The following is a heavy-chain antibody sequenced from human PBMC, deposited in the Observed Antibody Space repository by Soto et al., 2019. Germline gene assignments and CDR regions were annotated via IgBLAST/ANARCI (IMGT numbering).Heavy chain of an antibody. V-gene: IGHV3-74*01. CDR1: GYTFSSHW. Sequence: EVQLVESGGGLVQPGGSLRLSCVASGYTFSSHWIHWVRQAPGKGLVGVSRINPDGSFTSYADSVKGRFTISRDNAKNTLYLEMNSLRAEDTAVYYCARPRSMSSSGFDIWGQGTMVTVSS. J-gene: IGHJ3*02. D-gene: IGHD6-6*01. CDR2: INPDGSFT. CDR3: ARPRSMSSSGFDI.